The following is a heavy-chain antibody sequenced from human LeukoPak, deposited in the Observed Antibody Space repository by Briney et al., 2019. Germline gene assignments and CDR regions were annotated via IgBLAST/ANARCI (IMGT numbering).Heavy chain of an antibody. CDR2: IIGNGHST. V-gene: IGHV3-64D*06. J-gene: IGHJ4*02. CDR3: VKSTYCDIVTPLGY. D-gene: IGHD3-9*01. Sequence: GRSLRLSCSASGFTFSDYAMHWVRQAPGKGLEFVSGIIGNGHSTDYADSVKGRFTISRDNSKNTLYLQISSLRAEDTAVYYCVKSTYCDIVTPLGYWGQGTLVTVSS. CDR1: GFTFSDYA.